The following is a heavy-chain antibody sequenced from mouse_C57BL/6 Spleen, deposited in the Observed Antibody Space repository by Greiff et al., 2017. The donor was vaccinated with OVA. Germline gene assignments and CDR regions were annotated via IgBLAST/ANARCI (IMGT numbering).Heavy chain of an antibody. Sequence: QVQLKQSGPELVKPGASVKISCKASGYAFSSSWMNWVKQRPGKGLEWIGRIYPGDGDTNYNGKFKGKATLTADKSSSTAYMQLSSLTSEDSAVYFCASGNYYGSSYYWYFDVWGTGTTVTVSS. CDR2: IYPGDGDT. D-gene: IGHD1-1*01. CDR3: ASGNYYGSSYYWYFDV. CDR1: GYAFSSSW. J-gene: IGHJ1*03. V-gene: IGHV1-82*01.